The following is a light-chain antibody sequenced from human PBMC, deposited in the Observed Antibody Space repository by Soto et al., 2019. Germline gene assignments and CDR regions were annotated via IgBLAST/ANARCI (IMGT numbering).Light chain of an antibody. CDR3: QQSYTTPFT. CDR1: QSVLDSSTNKNY. CDR2: WAS. J-gene: IGKJ3*01. Sequence: DIVMTQSPDSLGVSLGERATINCKSSQSVLDSSTNKNYLSWYQQKLGQPPKLLIYWASSRESGVPDRFSGSGSGTDFTLTIGSLQAEDVAVYYCQQSYTTPFTFGPGTGVDIK. V-gene: IGKV4-1*01.